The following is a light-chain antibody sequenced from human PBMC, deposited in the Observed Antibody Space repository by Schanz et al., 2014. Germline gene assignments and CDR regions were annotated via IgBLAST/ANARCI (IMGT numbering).Light chain of an antibody. V-gene: IGLV2-11*01. CDR1: STDVGGYNY. Sequence: QSALTQPRSVSGSPGQSVTISCTGTSTDVGGYNYVSWYQQPPGTAPKLMIYEVNKRPSGVPDRFTGSKSGNTASLTVSGLQAEDEADYYCCSYAGDNTLRFGGGTKLTVL. CDR2: EVN. CDR3: CSYAGDNTLR. J-gene: IGLJ3*02.